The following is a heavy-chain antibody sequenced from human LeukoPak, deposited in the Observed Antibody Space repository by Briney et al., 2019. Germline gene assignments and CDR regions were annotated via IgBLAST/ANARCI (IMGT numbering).Heavy chain of an antibody. J-gene: IGHJ3*02. CDR3: ARGADKTDSEVLSTLNDAFDI. CDR2: IYYSGST. V-gene: IGHV4-39*07. D-gene: IGHD3-22*01. CDR1: GGSISSSSYY. Sequence: SQTLSLTCTVSGGSISSSSYYWGWIRQPPGKGLEWIGSIYYSGSTYYNPSLKSRVTISVDTSKNQFSLKLSSVTAADTAVYDCARGADKTDSEVLSTLNDAFDIWGQGTMVTVSS.